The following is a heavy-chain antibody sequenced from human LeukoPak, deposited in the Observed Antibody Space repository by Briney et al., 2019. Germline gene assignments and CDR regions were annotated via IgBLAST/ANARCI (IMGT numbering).Heavy chain of an antibody. CDR2: ISSSGSTI. D-gene: IGHD3-16*01. CDR3: ARDGGGADGIDY. CDR1: GFTFSSYE. Sequence: PGGSLTLSCAPSGFTFSSYEMNWVRQAPGKGLEWVSYISSSGSTIYHADSVRGRFTISREHAKNSLYLQMNSLRVEDRGVYYCARDGGGADGIDYWGQGTLVTVSS. J-gene: IGHJ4*02. V-gene: IGHV3-48*03.